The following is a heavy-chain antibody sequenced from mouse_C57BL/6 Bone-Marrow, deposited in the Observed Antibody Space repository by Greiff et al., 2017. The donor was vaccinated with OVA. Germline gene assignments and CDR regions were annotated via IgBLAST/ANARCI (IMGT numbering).Heavy chain of an antibody. Sequence: DVMLVESGGGLVQSGRSLRLSCATSGFTFSDFYMEWVRQAPGKGLEWIAASRNKANDYTTEYSASVKGRFIVSRDTSQSILYLQMNALRAEDTAIYYCARGYGSSYWYFDVWGTGTTVTVSS. D-gene: IGHD1-1*01. CDR3: ARGYGSSYWYFDV. CDR1: GFTFSDFY. CDR2: SRNKANDYTT. J-gene: IGHJ1*03. V-gene: IGHV7-1*01.